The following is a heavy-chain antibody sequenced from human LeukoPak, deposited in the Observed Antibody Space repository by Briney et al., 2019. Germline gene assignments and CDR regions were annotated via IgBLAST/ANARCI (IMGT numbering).Heavy chain of an antibody. CDR1: GTSYSGYY. CDR3: ARDGSSVKTIAAPWRGWFDP. Sequence: SETLSLTCAVYGTSYSGYYWTWIRQPPGKGLEWIGEINHSGSTNYNPSLKSRISISVDTSKNQFSLKLSSVTAADTAVYYCARDGSSVKTIAAPWRGWFDPWGQGTLVTVSS. V-gene: IGHV4-34*01. CDR2: INHSGST. D-gene: IGHD6-13*01. J-gene: IGHJ5*02.